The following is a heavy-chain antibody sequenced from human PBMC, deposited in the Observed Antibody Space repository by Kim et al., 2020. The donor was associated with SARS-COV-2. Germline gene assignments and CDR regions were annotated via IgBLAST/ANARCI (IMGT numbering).Heavy chain of an antibody. CDR1: GGSISSSNW. CDR3: ARGAFSSWSNRDPWSFDL. CDR2: IYHSGST. D-gene: IGHD6-13*01. J-gene: IGHJ2*01. Sequence: SETLSLTCAVSGGSISSSNWWSWVRQPPGKGLEWIGEIYHSGSTNYNPSLKSRVTISVDKSKNQFSLKLSSVTAADTAVYYCARGAFSSWSNRDPWSFDLWGRGTLVTVSS. V-gene: IGHV4-4*02.